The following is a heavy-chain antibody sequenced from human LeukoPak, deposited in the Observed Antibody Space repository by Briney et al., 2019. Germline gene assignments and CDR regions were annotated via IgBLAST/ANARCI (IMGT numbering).Heavy chain of an antibody. J-gene: IGHJ6*02. D-gene: IGHD1-1*01. Sequence: NPSETLSLTCTVSGGSVSSGSYYWSWIRQPPGKGLEWIGYIYYSGSTNYNPSLKSRVTISVDTSKNQFSLKLSSVTAADTAVYYCARESRFNDNYYYYYGMDVWGQGTTVTVSS. CDR1: GGSVSSGSYY. CDR2: IYYSGST. CDR3: ARESRFNDNYYYYYGMDV. V-gene: IGHV4-61*01.